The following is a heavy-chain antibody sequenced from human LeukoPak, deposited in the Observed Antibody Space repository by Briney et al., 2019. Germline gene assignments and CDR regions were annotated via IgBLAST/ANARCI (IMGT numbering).Heavy chain of an antibody. J-gene: IGHJ4*02. D-gene: IGHD6-19*01. CDR2: ISSSGSTI. CDR3: GRVVGSGWPTDF. CDR1: GFTFSSYE. V-gene: IGHV3-48*03. Sequence: PGGSLRLSCAASGFTFSSYEINRVRQAPGKGLEWVSYISSSGSTIYYADSVKGRFTISRDNPKNSVYLQMNSLRAEDTAVYYCGRVVGSGWPTDFWGQGTLVTVSS.